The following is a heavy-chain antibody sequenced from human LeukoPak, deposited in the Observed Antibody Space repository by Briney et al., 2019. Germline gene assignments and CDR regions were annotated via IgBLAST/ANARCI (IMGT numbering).Heavy chain of an antibody. CDR2: IWYDGSNK. CDR1: GFTFSSYG. D-gene: IGHD5-12*01. CDR3: AKAYDSAGLDHYYGLDV. J-gene: IGHJ6*02. Sequence: PGGSLRLSCAASGFTFSSYGMHWVRQAPGKGLEWVAVIWYDGSNKYYADSVKGRFTISRDNGRKSVYLEVTSLRIEDTALYYCAKAYDSAGLDHYYGLDVWGQGTTVIVSS. V-gene: IGHV3-33*03.